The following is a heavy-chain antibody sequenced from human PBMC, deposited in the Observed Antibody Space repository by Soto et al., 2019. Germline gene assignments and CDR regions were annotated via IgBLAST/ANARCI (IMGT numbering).Heavy chain of an antibody. Sequence: SETLCLTCTVSGGSISSGDYYWSWIRQPPGKGLEWIGYKYYSGSTYYNPSLKSRVTISVDTSKNQFSLKLSSVTAADTAVYYCARVQGGGGGMVHNYWGQGTLVTVSS. CDR3: ARVQGGGGGMVHNY. CDR1: GGSISSGDYY. D-gene: IGHD1-1*01. CDR2: KYYSGST. V-gene: IGHV4-30-4*01. J-gene: IGHJ4*02.